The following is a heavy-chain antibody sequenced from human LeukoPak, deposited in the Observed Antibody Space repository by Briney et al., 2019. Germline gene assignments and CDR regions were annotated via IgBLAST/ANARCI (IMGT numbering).Heavy chain of an antibody. CDR2: IWYDGSNK. J-gene: IGHJ4*02. V-gene: IGHV3-33*01. CDR1: GFAFSSYG. CDR3: ARGYSSGWSGVDY. Sequence: PGGSLRLSCAASGFAFSSYGMHWVRQAPGKGLEWVAVIWYDGSNKYYADSAKGRFTISRDNSKNTLYLQMNSLRAEDTAVYYCARGYSSGWSGVDYWGQGTLVTVSS. D-gene: IGHD6-19*01.